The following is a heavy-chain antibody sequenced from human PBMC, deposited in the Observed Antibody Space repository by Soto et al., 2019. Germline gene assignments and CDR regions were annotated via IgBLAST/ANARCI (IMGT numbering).Heavy chain of an antibody. CDR1: GGSFSKKA. J-gene: IGHJ2*01. V-gene: IGHV1-69*01. D-gene: IGHD5-12*01. Sequence: QVQLVQSGAELKKPGSSVKVSCEASGGSFSKKAISWVRQAPGQGPEWMGGINTKFGSTNYAPKFQGRISITADESTNTVYMALSSLTSEDTAVYYCARGASSGFEYWYFDFWGRGTLVSVSS. CDR3: ARGASSGFEYWYFDF. CDR2: INTKFGST.